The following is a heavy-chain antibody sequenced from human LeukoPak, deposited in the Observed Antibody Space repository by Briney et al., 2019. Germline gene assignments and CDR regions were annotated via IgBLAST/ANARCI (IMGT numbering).Heavy chain of an antibody. Sequence: ASVKVSCKASGYTFTSYYMHWVRQAPGQGLEWMGIINPSGGSTSYAQKFQGRVTMTSDTSTSTVYMELSSLRSEDTAVYYCALSGSSTSFDYWGQGTLVTVSS. CDR3: ALSGSSTSFDY. V-gene: IGHV1-46*01. J-gene: IGHJ4*02. D-gene: IGHD1-26*01. CDR1: GYTFTSYY. CDR2: INPSGGST.